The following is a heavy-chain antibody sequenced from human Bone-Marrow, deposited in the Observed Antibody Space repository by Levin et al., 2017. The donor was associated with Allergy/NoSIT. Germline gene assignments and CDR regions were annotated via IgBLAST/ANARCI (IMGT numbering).Heavy chain of an antibody. D-gene: IGHD3-22*01. V-gene: IGHV3-49*03. CDR1: GFTFGDYA. CDR3: TREYYYDNSGYYRFDS. Sequence: PGGSLRLSCTASGFTFGDYAMSWFRQAPGKGLEWVGFIRSNTYGGTTEYAASVKGRFTISRDDSKSSAYLQMSSLKTEDTAVYYCTREYYYDNSGYYRFDSWGQGTLVTVSS. CDR2: IRSNTYGGTT. J-gene: IGHJ4*02.